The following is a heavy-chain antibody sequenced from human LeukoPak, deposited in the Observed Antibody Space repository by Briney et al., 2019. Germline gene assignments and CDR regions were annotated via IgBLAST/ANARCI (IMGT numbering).Heavy chain of an antibody. D-gene: IGHD2-15*01. V-gene: IGHV4-38-2*02. Sequence: SETLSLTCSVSDYSIRDGYYWGRVRQSPGKGLEWIGSIFHSGRTSYNPSLKSRVTMSVDTSKNQFSLKLNSVAAADTAIYYCARDVAGLYYFDYWGQGTLVTVSS. CDR2: IFHSGRT. CDR3: ARDVAGLYYFDY. J-gene: IGHJ4*02. CDR1: DYSIRDGYY.